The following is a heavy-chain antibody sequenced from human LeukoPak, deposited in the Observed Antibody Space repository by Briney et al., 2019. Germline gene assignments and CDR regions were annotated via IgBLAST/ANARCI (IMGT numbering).Heavy chain of an antibody. CDR2: INQDGSEE. D-gene: IGHD5-24*01. J-gene: IGHJ4*02. V-gene: IGHV3-7*03. CDR3: ANQPPKDGKMIMATTPGGY. Sequence: PGGSLRLSCAASGFTFSNYWMTWVRQAPGKGLEWVAHINQDGSEEHYMDSVKARFTISRDNAKNSLSLQMNSLRAEDTAVYYCANQPPKDGKMIMATTPGGYWGQGTLVTVSS. CDR1: GFTFSNYW.